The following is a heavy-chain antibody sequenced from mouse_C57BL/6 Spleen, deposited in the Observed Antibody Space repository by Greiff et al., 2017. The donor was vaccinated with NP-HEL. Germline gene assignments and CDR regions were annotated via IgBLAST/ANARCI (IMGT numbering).Heavy chain of an antibody. J-gene: IGHJ2*01. CDR3: ARQRYYGSSSYFDY. CDR2: ISGGGGNT. V-gene: IGHV5-9*01. CDR1: GFTFSSYT. D-gene: IGHD1-1*01. Sequence: EVKVVESGGGLVKPGGSLKLSCAASGFTFSSYTMSWVRQTPEKRLEWVATISGGGGNTYYPDSVKGRFTISRDNAKNTLYLQMSSLRSEDTALYYCARQRYYGSSSYFDYWGQGTTLTVSS.